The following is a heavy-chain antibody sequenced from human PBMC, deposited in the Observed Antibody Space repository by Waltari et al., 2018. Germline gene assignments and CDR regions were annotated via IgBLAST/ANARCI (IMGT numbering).Heavy chain of an antibody. CDR3: ARDLPYYDFLSGVGGGYFDP. CDR2: TNEGNGNT. J-gene: IGHJ5*02. Sequence: QVQLVQSGAEVKKPGASVKVSCRASGSTFTNYAIHWVRQAPGQSLEWMGRTNEGNGNTIYSQKFQGRITITRDTSSGTAYMELTSLRSEDTAVYYCARDLPYYDFLSGVGGGYFDPWGQGTLVTVSS. V-gene: IGHV1-3*01. D-gene: IGHD3-3*01. CDR1: GSTFTNYA.